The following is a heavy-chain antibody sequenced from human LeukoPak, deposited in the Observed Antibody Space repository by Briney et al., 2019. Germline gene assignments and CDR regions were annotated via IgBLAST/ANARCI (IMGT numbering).Heavy chain of an antibody. CDR2: INPNSGGT. CDR3: ARAQYYYGSGSYYNTDYYYYYYMDV. J-gene: IGHJ6*03. V-gene: IGHV1-2*02. D-gene: IGHD3-10*01. CDR1: GYTFTGYY. Sequence: ASVKVSCEASGYTFTGYYMHWVRQAPGQGLEWMGWINPNSGGTNYAQKFQGRVTMTRDTSISTAYMELSRLRSDDTAVYYCARAQYYYGSGSYYNTDYYYYYYMDVWGKGTTVTVSS.